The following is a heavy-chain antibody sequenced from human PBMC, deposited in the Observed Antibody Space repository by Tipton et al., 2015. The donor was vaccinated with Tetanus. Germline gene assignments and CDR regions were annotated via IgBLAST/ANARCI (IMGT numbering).Heavy chain of an antibody. CDR1: GFTFSTYW. V-gene: IGHV3-74*01. Sequence: SLRLSCAAPGFTFSTYWMHWVRQAPGKGLMWVSRINGHGTNTVYADSVKGRFTISRDNAKNTLYLQMNSLRAEDTAVYYCARDSPDILLVPAVWGQGTLVTVSS. J-gene: IGHJ4*02. CDR3: ARDSPDILLVPAV. D-gene: IGHD2-2*01. CDR2: INGHGTNT.